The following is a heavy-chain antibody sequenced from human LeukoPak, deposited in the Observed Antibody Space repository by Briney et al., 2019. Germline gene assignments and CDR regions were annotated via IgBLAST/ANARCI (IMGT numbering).Heavy chain of an antibody. CDR2: ISGSGGST. D-gene: IGHD3-22*01. Sequence: GGSLRLSCAASGFTFSSYAMSWVRQAPGKGLEWVSAISGSGGSTCYADSVKGRFTISRDNSKNTLYLQMNSLRAEDTAVYYCARSSGYYEAFDYWGQGTLVTDSS. CDR1: GFTFSSYA. J-gene: IGHJ4*02. CDR3: ARSSGYYEAFDY. V-gene: IGHV3-23*01.